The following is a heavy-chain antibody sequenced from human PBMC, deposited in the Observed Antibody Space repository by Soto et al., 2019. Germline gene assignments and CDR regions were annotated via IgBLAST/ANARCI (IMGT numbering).Heavy chain of an antibody. J-gene: IGHJ5*02. D-gene: IGHD2-8*01. Sequence: QVQLQESGPGRVKPSETLSLTCTVSGGSVSSGSYYWSWIRQPPGKGLEWIGYIYYSGSTKYNPSLHIRGTISVDTPKNHFSLTRSSVTAADTAVYSCARDPEMAGWFHPWGQGTLGTVSS. CDR3: ARDPEMAGWFHP. CDR2: IYYSGST. CDR1: GGSVSSGSYY. V-gene: IGHV4-61*01.